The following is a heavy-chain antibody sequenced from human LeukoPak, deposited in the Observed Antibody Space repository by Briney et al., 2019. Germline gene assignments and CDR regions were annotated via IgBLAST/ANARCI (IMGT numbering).Heavy chain of an antibody. Sequence: PGGSLRVSCADSGFAFSNFAMSWVRQAPGKGLEWVSAMSGSGYYTYYVESVKGRFTISRDNSKDTLYLHMNSLRADDTAVYYCAKMEGQRLYDYCMDVWGRGTTVTVSS. CDR1: GFAFSNFA. CDR3: AKMEGQRLYDYCMDV. V-gene: IGHV3-23*01. CDR2: MSGSGYYT. D-gene: IGHD3-3*01. J-gene: IGHJ6*03.